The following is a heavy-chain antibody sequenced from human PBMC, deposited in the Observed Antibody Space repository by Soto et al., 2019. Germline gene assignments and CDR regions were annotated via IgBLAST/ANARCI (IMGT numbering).Heavy chain of an antibody. CDR2: ISDYNGNT. CDR3: AREGYYSGSESYSPPRYYGMDV. V-gene: IGHV1-18*01. D-gene: IGHD3-10*01. Sequence: GASVKVSCKASGYSFTTYGISWVRQAPGQGLEWMGWISDYNGNTNYEKKFQGRVTMTTDTSTRTAYMELKSLRSDDTAVYYCAREGYYSGSESYSPPRYYGMDVWG. J-gene: IGHJ6*02. CDR1: GYSFTTYG.